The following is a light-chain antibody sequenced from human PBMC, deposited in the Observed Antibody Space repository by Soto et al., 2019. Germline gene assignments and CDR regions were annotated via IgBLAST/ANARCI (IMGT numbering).Light chain of an antibody. Sequence: QSALTQPASVSGSPGQSITISCTGTNSDVGGYNYVSWYQQHPGKAPKLMIYEVSNRPSGVSNRFFGSKSGNTASLTISGIQAEDEADYYCSSYTSSSTLVFGGGTKLTVL. V-gene: IGLV2-14*01. CDR3: SSYTSSSTLV. CDR1: NSDVGGYNY. J-gene: IGLJ2*01. CDR2: EVS.